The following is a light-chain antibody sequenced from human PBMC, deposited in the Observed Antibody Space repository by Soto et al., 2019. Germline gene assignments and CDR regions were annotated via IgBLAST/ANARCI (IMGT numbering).Light chain of an antibody. Sequence: EIVFTQSPGTLSLSPGERATLSCRASQSIHTSLAWYQQKSGKPPRLVIYDSTLRANGVPDRFGGSRSGTEFTLTTNSLETEDFAVYYGQQRNVWPPITFGQGTRLEIK. J-gene: IGKJ5*01. V-gene: IGKV3-11*01. CDR1: QSIHTS. CDR3: QQRNVWPPIT. CDR2: DST.